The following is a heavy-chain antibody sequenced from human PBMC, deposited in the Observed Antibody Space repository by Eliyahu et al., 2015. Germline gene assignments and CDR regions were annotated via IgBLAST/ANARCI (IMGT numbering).Heavy chain of an antibody. V-gene: IGHV1-46*01. J-gene: IGHJ5*02. CDR3: ARSIAAAAPNRDPTPNWFDP. Sequence: QVQLVQSGAEVKKPGAXVKVSCKAXGYTFTSXYXHWVRQAPGQGLEWMGINNPSGGSTSYAQKFQGRVTMTRDTSTSTVYMELSSLRSEDTAVYYCARSIAAAAPNRDPTPNWFDPWGQGTLVTVSS. D-gene: IGHD6-13*01. CDR2: NNPSGGST. CDR1: GYTFTSXY.